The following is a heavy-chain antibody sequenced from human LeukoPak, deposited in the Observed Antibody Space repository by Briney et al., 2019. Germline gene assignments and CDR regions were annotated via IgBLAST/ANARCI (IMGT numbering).Heavy chain of an antibody. J-gene: IGHJ6*03. V-gene: IGHV3-74*01. CDR3: ARGGYSSSWYYYYYMDV. CDR2: INSDGSST. Sequence: GGSLRLSCAASGFTFSSYWMHWVRQAPGKGLVWVSRINSDGSSTSYADSVKGRFTISRDKAKNTLYLQMNSLRAEDTAVYYCARGGYSSSWYYYYYMDVWGKGTTVTVSS. D-gene: IGHD6-13*01. CDR1: GFTFSSYW.